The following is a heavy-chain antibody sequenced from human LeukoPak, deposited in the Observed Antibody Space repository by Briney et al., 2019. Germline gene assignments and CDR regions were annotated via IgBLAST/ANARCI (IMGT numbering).Heavy chain of an antibody. CDR3: ARVTDYYDSSGYYYGQ. CDR1: GYSISSGYY. Sequence: ETLSLTCTVSGYSISSGYYWGWIRQPPGKGLEWIGSIYHSGSAYYNPSLKRRVTISVDTSKNHFSLKLSSVTAADTAVYYCARVTDYYDSSGYYYGQWGQGTLVTVSS. V-gene: IGHV4-38-2*02. CDR2: IYHSGSA. D-gene: IGHD3-22*01. J-gene: IGHJ4*02.